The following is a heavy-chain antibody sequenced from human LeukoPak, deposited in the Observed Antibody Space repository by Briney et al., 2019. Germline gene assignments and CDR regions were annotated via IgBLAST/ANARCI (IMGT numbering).Heavy chain of an antibody. CDR3: AKGLSLGYCSSTSCSEYFQH. Sequence: GGSLRLSCAASGFSVSSNYMSWVRQPPGKGLEWVSLIFSDGRTFYADSVKGRFTISRDNSKNTLYLQMNSLRAEDTAVYYCAKGLSLGYCSSTSCSEYFQHWGQGTLVTVSS. V-gene: IGHV3-53*01. J-gene: IGHJ1*01. CDR1: GFSVSSNY. CDR2: IFSDGRT. D-gene: IGHD2-2*01.